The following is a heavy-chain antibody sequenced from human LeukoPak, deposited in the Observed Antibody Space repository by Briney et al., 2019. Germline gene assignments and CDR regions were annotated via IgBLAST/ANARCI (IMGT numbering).Heavy chain of an antibody. J-gene: IGHJ4*02. V-gene: IGHV4-59*08. CDR2: IYYSGST. CDR1: GGSISSYY. CDR3: ARHTYGSGSYYNTPLHSDFEH. D-gene: IGHD3-10*01. Sequence: ETLSLTCTVSGGSISSYYWSWIRQPPGKGLEWVGYIYYSGSTNYNPSLKRRVTISVDASKHHLSLKLSAVTAADKGVHYCARHTYGSGSYYNTPLHSDFEHWGQGTLVTVSP.